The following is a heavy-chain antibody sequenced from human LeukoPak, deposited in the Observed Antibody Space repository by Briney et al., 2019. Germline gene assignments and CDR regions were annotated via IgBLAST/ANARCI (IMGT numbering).Heavy chain of an antibody. J-gene: IGHJ4*02. D-gene: IGHD6-19*01. V-gene: IGHV4-34*01. CDR1: GGSFSGYD. Sequence: PSETLSLTCAVYGGSFSGYDWIWIRQPPGKGLEWIGEINHSGSTNYNPSLKSRVTISVDTSKNQFSLKLSSVTAADTAVYYCARQAVAVAGSIDYWGQATLVTVSS. CDR2: INHSGST. CDR3: ARQAVAVAGSIDY.